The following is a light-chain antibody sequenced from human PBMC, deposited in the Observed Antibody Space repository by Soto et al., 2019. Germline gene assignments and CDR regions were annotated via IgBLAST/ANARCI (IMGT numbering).Light chain of an antibody. Sequence: QSVLTQPASVSGSPGQSITISCTGTTSDVGVYNYVSWYQQHPGKAPKLMIYEVSNRPSGVSNRFSGSKSGNTASLTISGLQAEDEADYYCSSSTSSSTVVFGTGTKLTVL. J-gene: IGLJ1*01. CDR1: TSDVGVYNY. CDR2: EVS. V-gene: IGLV2-14*01. CDR3: SSSTSSSTVV.